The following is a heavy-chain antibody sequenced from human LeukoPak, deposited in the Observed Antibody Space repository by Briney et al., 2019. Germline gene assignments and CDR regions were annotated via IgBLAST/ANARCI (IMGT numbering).Heavy chain of an antibody. CDR1: GYTFTSYD. D-gene: IGHD3-10*01. J-gene: IGHJ5*02. CDR3: ARGRMVRGVGNWFDP. V-gene: IGHV1-8*01. CDR2: MNPNSGNT. Sequence: GASVKVSCKASGYTFTSYDINWVRQATGQGLEWMGWMNPNSGNTGYAQKFQGRVTMTRNTSISTAYMELRSLRSEDTAVYYCARGRMVRGVGNWFDPWGQGTLVTVSS.